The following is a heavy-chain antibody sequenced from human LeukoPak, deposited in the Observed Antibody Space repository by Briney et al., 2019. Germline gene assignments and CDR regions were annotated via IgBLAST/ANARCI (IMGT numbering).Heavy chain of an antibody. J-gene: IGHJ4*02. CDR3: ARYHGGYFAY. Sequence: GGSLRLSCAASGFTFSVFWMSWVRRAPGKGLEWVANIKQDGSEKYYVDSVKGRFTISRDNDNNSMYLQISSLRAEDTAVYYCARYHGGYFAYWGQGTLVTVSS. D-gene: IGHD2-15*01. V-gene: IGHV3-7*01. CDR1: GFTFSVFW. CDR2: IKQDGSEK.